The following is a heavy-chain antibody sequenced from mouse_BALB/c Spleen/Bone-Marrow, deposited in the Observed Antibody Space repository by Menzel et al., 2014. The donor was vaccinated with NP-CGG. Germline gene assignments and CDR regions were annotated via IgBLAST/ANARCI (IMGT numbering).Heavy chain of an antibody. Sequence: VQLQQSGAELVTPGASVKLSCKASGYTFTTYWMRWVKQRPGHGLEWIGQVDPSDGYTNYSQMFKGKATLTVDKSSSTAYMQLSSLSSEDSAVYYCARGGDNFAWFAYWGQGTLVTVSA. D-gene: IGHD1-3*01. CDR3: ARGGDNFAWFAY. CDR1: GYTFTTYW. CDR2: VDPSDGYT. V-gene: IGHV1-69*02. J-gene: IGHJ3*01.